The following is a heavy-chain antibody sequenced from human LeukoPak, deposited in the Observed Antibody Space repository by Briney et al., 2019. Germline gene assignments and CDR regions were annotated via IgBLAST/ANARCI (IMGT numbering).Heavy chain of an antibody. D-gene: IGHD2-2*01. CDR1: GYTFTGYY. CDR2: INPNSGGT. V-gene: IGHV1-2*02. J-gene: IGHJ5*02. CDR3: ARAPVNTIVVVPAAINWFDP. Sequence: ASVKVSCKASGYTFTGYYMHWVRQAPGQGLEWMGWINPNSGGTNYAQKFQGRVTMTRDTSISTAYMELSRLRSDGTAVYYCARAPVNTIVVVPAAINWFDPWGQGTLVTVSS.